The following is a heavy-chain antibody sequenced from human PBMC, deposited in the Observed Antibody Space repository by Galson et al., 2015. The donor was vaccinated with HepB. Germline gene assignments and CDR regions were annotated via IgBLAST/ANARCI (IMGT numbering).Heavy chain of an antibody. Sequence: SETLSLTCTVSGGSISSSSYYWGWIRQPPGKGLEWIGSIYYSGSTYYNPSLKSRVTISVDTSKNQFSLKLSSVTAADTAVYYCARHEERTPDAFDIWGQGTMVTVSS. CDR2: IYYSGST. CDR3: ARHEERTPDAFDI. CDR1: GGSISSSSYY. V-gene: IGHV4-39*01. J-gene: IGHJ3*02. D-gene: IGHD1/OR15-1a*01.